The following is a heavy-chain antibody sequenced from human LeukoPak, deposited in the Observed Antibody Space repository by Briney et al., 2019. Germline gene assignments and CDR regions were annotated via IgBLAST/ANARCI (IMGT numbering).Heavy chain of an antibody. J-gene: IGHJ6*02. Sequence: GGSLRLSCAASGFTFSSYAMHWVRQAPGKGLEWVAVISYDGSNKYYADSVKGRFTISRDNSKNTLYLQMNSLRAEDTAVYYCARVDDCALYGMDVWGQGTTVTVSS. CDR1: GFTFSSYA. CDR2: ISYDGSNK. D-gene: IGHD2-21*02. V-gene: IGHV3-30-3*01. CDR3: ARVDDCALYGMDV.